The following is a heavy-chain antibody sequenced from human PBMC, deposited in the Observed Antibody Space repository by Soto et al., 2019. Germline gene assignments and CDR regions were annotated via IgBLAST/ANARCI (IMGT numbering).Heavy chain of an antibody. CDR3: ATFMTVTGPGWGRASEY. D-gene: IGHD6-19*01. CDR1: GFPCGSYD. Sequence: GGSLRLSCAASGFPCGSYDMTWVRQAPGKGLEWVSTILVDGRTFYVDSVKGRFTISRDNSRNTVFLQMNPLGAEDTAIYYCATFMTVTGPGWGRASEYWGQGTRVTVSS. J-gene: IGHJ4*02. CDR2: ILVDGRT. V-gene: IGHV3-23*01.